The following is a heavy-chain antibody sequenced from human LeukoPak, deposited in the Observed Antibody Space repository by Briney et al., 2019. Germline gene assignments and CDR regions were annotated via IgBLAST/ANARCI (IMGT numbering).Heavy chain of an antibody. CDR2: ISYDGSNK. D-gene: IGHD3-10*01. V-gene: IGHV3-30*03. CDR3: ARDRSILRGISEAFDI. Sequence: GGSLRLSCAASGFTFSSYGMHWVRQAPGKGLEWVAVISYDGSNKYYADSVKGRFTISRDNSKNTVYLQMNSLRAEDTAVYYCARDRSILRGISEAFDIWGQGIMVTVSS. CDR1: GFTFSSYG. J-gene: IGHJ3*02.